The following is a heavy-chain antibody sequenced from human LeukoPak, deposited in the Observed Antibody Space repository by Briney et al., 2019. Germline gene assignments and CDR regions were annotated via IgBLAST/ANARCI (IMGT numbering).Heavy chain of an antibody. CDR3: AREGGSSSGYDRYFDY. CDR1: GFTVSSSY. J-gene: IGHJ4*02. CDR2: IYSGGST. Sequence: GGSLRLSCAASGFTVSSSYMSWVRQAPGKGLEWVSVIYSGGSTYYADSVKGRFTISRDNSKNTLYLQMNSLRAEDTAVYYCAREGGSSSGYDRYFDYWGQGTLVTVSS. V-gene: IGHV3-53*01. D-gene: IGHD3-22*01.